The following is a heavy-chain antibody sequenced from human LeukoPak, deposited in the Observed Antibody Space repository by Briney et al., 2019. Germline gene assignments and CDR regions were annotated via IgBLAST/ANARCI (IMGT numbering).Heavy chain of an antibody. CDR3: ARGTYGDYSVYFDY. Sequence: SETLSLTCTVSGGSISSYYWSWIWQPPGKGLEWIGYIYYSGSTNYNPSLKSRVTISVDTSKNQFSLKLSSVTAADTAVYYCARGTYGDYSVYFDYWGQGTLVTVSS. D-gene: IGHD4-17*01. CDR1: GGSISSYY. J-gene: IGHJ4*02. V-gene: IGHV4-59*01. CDR2: IYYSGST.